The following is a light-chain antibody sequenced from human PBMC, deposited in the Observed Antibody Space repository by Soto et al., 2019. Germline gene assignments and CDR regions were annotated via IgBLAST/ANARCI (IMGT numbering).Light chain of an antibody. V-gene: IGKV3-11*01. J-gene: IGKJ4*01. Sequence: EIVLTQSPATLSLSPGERATLSCRASQSVCSYFAWYQQKPGQAPRLLIYDAFSRATGIPARFSGSGSGTDFTLTISSLEPEDFAVYFCQQRSSWPLTFGGGTKVDIK. CDR2: DAF. CDR3: QQRSSWPLT. CDR1: QSVCSY.